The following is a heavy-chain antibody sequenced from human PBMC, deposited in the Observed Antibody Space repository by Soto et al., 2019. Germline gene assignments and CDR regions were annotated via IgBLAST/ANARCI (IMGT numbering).Heavy chain of an antibody. Sequence: QVQLVQSGAEVKKPGASVKVSCKTSGYVFTAYSMHWVRQAPGQGLEWMGGVNPSGGSRNYAQKFQGRITLTRDTSTSTVYMDLSSLTSEDTAVYYCAREENCSDGICYSEYFQRWGQGTLVTVSS. J-gene: IGHJ1*01. CDR2: VNPSGGSR. CDR3: AREENCSDGICYSEYFQR. D-gene: IGHD2-15*01. CDR1: GYVFTAYS. V-gene: IGHV1-46*01.